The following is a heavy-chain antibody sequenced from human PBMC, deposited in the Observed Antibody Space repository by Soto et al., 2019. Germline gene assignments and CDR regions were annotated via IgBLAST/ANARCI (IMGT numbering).Heavy chain of an antibody. CDR1: GFTFSSYW. Sequence: GGSLRLSCAASGFTFSSYWMSWVRQAPGKGLEWVANIKQDGSGTYYVDSVKGRFTISRDNAKNSLYLQMNSLRAEDTAVYYCAKAQAGDYSLDYWGQGTLVTVS. CDR2: IKQDGSGT. V-gene: IGHV3-7*05. D-gene: IGHD6-13*01. CDR3: AKAQAGDYSLDY. J-gene: IGHJ4*02.